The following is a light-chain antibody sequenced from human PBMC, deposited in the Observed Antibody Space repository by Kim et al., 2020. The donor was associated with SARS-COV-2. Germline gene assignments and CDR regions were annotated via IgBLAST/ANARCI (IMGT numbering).Light chain of an antibody. Sequence: SSELTQSPSVSVSPGQTASIPCSGGKLGDKYACWYQQRPGQSPILVIYQDSKRPSGIPERFSGSNSGNTATLTISGTQAMDEADYYCQAWDSSTGGVFGGGTQLTVL. V-gene: IGLV3-1*01. CDR2: QDS. CDR3: QAWDSSTGGV. J-gene: IGLJ3*02. CDR1: KLGDKY.